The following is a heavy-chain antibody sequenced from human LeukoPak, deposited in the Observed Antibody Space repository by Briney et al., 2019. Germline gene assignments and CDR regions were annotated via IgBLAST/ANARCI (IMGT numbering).Heavy chain of an antibody. J-gene: IGHJ4*02. D-gene: IGHD6-19*01. CDR1: GFTFSGFW. V-gene: IGHV3-7*03. CDR2: INSDGSEG. Sequence: PGGSLRLSCAVSGFTFSGFWMSWSRQAPGKGLEWVASINSDGSEGYYADVVKGRFTISRDNAKNSLYLQINSLRAEDTAVYYCAKDTSGWPLNFDYWGQGTLVTVSS. CDR3: AKDTSGWPLNFDY.